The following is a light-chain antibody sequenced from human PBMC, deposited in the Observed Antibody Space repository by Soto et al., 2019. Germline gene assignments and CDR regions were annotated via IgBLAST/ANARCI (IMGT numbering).Light chain of an antibody. V-gene: IGLV1-40*01. CDR2: GNS. CDR3: QSYDSSLSALV. Sequence: SVLPQPPSVSGAPGQRVTISCTGSSSNIGAGYDVHWYQQLPGTAPKLLIYGNSNRPSGVPDRFSGSKSGTSASLAITGLQAEDEADYYCQSYDSSLSALVFGTGTKVTVL. J-gene: IGLJ1*01. CDR1: SSNIGAGYD.